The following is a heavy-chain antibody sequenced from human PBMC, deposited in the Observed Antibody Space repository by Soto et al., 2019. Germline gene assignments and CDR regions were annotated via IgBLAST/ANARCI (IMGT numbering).Heavy chain of an antibody. CDR2: IYWDDDK. Sequence: QITLKESGPTLVKPTQTLTLTCTFSGFSLSTSGVGVGWIRQPPGKALEWLALIYWDDDKRYSPSLKSRLTITKDPSKNQVVLTMANMDPVDTATYYCAHGTTHFNVLTGFDVWGQGTLVTVSS. D-gene: IGHD3-9*01. CDR3: AHGTTHFNVLTGFDV. CDR1: GFSLSTSGVG. V-gene: IGHV2-5*02. J-gene: IGHJ4*02.